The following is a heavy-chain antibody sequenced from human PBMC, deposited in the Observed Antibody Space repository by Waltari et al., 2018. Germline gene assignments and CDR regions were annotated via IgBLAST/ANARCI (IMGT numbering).Heavy chain of an antibody. CDR3: ARRYGDYVDAYF. D-gene: IGHD4-17*01. Sequence: QLQLQESGPGLVKPSETLALTCTVSGGAISSSSYYWGWMRQAPGKGLEWIGSFFYSGSTYYNPSPRRRVTISVDAAKNQFSLRLSSVTAADTAVYYCARRYGDYVDAYFWGQGTLVTASS. CDR1: GGAISSSSYY. CDR2: FFYSGST. V-gene: IGHV4-39*01. J-gene: IGHJ4*02.